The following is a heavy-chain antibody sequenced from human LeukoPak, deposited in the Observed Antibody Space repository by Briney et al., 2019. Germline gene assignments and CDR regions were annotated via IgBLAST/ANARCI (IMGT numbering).Heavy chain of an antibody. Sequence: SQTLSLTCAVSGGSISSGGYSWSWIRQPPGTGLEWIGYIYHSGSTYYNPSLKSRVTISVDRSKNQFSLKLSSVTAADTAVYYCARVGSGSYHFDYWGQGALVTVSS. CDR1: GGSISSGGYS. V-gene: IGHV4-30-2*01. CDR3: ARVGSGSYHFDY. CDR2: IYHSGST. J-gene: IGHJ4*02. D-gene: IGHD3-10*01.